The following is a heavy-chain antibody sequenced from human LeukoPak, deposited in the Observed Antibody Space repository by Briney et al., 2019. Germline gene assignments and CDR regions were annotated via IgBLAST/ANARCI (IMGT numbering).Heavy chain of an antibody. CDR2: ISGSGGST. Sequence: GGSLRLSCAAPGFTFSSYAMSWVRQAPGKGLEWVSAISGSGGSTYYADSVKGRFTISRDNSKNTLYLQMNSLRAEDTAVYYCAKDRRIQLWMDVWGQGTTVTVSS. CDR3: AKDRRIQLWMDV. J-gene: IGHJ6*02. CDR1: GFTFSSYA. V-gene: IGHV3-23*01. D-gene: IGHD5-18*01.